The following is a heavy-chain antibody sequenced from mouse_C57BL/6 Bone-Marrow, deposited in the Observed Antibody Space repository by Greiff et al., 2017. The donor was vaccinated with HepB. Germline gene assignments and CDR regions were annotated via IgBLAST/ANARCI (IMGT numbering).Heavy chain of an antibody. CDR3: TPGYYFDY. J-gene: IGHJ2*01. CDR1: GFNIKDDY. D-gene: IGHD4-1*01. Sequence: DVKLVESGAELVRPGASVKLSCTASGFNIKDDYMHWVKQRPEQGLEWIGWIDPENGDTEYASKFQGKATITADTSSNTAYLQLSSLTSEDTAVYYCTPGYYFDYWGQGTTLTVSS. V-gene: IGHV14-4*01. CDR2: IDPENGDT.